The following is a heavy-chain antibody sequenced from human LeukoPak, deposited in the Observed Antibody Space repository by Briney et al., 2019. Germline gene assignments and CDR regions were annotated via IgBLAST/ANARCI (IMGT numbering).Heavy chain of an antibody. Sequence: GRSLRLSCAASGFTFSSYAMHWVRQAPGKGLEWVAAISYDGSNKYYADSVKGRFTISRDNSKNTLYLQMNSLRAEDTAVYYCARAPVAGSVIDYWGQGTLVTVSS. V-gene: IGHV3-30-3*01. CDR2: ISYDGSNK. CDR1: GFTFSSYA. J-gene: IGHJ4*02. D-gene: IGHD6-19*01. CDR3: ARAPVAGSVIDY.